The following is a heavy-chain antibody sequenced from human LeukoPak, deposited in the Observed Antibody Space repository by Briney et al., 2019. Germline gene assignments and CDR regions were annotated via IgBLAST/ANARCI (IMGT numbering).Heavy chain of an antibody. CDR1: GFTFSNAW. D-gene: IGHD3-22*01. CDR2: LKSKTDGGTT. V-gene: IGHV3-15*07. Sequence: GGSLRLSCAASGFTFSNAWMNWVRQAPGKGLEWVGRLKSKTDGGTTDYAAPVKGKFTISRDDSKNTLYLQMNSLKTEDTAVYYCTTDSMYYYDSSGQGHWGQGTLVTVSS. CDR3: TTDSMYYYDSSGQGH. J-gene: IGHJ4*02.